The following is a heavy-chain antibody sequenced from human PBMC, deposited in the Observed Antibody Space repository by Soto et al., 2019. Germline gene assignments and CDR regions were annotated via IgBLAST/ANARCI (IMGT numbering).Heavy chain of an antibody. CDR2: ISPYNDYT. V-gene: IGHV1-18*01. CDR3: ARGGYYDDVWGKSTYYGLDV. J-gene: IGHJ6*02. D-gene: IGHD3-16*01. Sequence: QVRLVQPAAEVKKPGASVKVSCKTSGYTFIRYGITWVRQAPGQGLEWMGWISPYNDYTNYAQKFQGRVSMTADTSTKTVYLELRPLTSDDTAVYYCARGGYYDDVWGKSTYYGLDVWGQGTTVSVSS. CDR1: GYTFIRYG.